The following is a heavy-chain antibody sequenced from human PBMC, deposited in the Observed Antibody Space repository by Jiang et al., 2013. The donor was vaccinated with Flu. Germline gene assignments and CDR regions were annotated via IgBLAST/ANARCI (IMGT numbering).Heavy chain of an antibody. Sequence: SGAEVKKPGASVKVSCKASGYTFTSYGISWVRQAPGQGLEWMGWISAYNGNTNYAQKLQGRVTMTTDTSTSTAYMELRSLRSDDTAVYYCARAGVHDILTGYPDFDYWGQGTLVTVSS. V-gene: IGHV1-18*01. D-gene: IGHD3-9*01. CDR3: ARAGVHDILTGYPDFDY. CDR2: ISAYNGNT. CDR1: GYTFTSYG. J-gene: IGHJ4*02.